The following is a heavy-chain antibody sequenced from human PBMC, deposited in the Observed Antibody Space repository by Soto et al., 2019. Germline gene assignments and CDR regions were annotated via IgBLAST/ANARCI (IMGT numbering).Heavy chain of an antibody. Sequence: GGSLRLSCAASGFTFSSYGMHWVRQAPGKGLEWVAVIWYDGSNKYYADSVKGRFTISRDNSKNTLYLQMNSLRAEDTAVYYCARGGYVGGPIPYYYYYGMDVWGQGTTVTVSS. CDR3: ARGGYVGGPIPYYYYYGMDV. CDR2: IWYDGSNK. CDR1: GFTFSSYG. D-gene: IGHD5-12*01. J-gene: IGHJ6*02. V-gene: IGHV3-33*01.